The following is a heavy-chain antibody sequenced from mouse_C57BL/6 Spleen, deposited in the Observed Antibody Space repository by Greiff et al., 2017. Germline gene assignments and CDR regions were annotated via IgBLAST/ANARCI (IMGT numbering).Heavy chain of an antibody. CDR2: IYPGSGNT. V-gene: IGHV1-76*01. D-gene: IGHD4-1*01. CDR3: ARTGPLYWYFEV. Sequence: QVQLQQSGAELVRPGASVKLSCKASGYTFTDYYINWVKQRPGQGLEWIARIYPGSGNTYYNEKFKGKATLTAEKSSSTAYMQLSSLTSEDSAVYFCARTGPLYWYFEVWGTGTTVTVAS. J-gene: IGHJ1*03. CDR1: GYTFTDYY.